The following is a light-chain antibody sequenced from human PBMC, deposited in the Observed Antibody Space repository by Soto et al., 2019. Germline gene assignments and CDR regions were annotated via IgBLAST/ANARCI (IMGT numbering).Light chain of an antibody. V-gene: IGKV3-20*01. CDR1: PSVRNNY. Sequence: IVLTQSPDTLSLSPGERVTLSGSAIPSVRNNYLAWYQQKPGQAPRLLNYETYRRATGIPDRFSGSGSGIDFTLTISRLEPEDFAVYLCQQYGGSSRTFGLGTKVEIK. CDR2: ETY. CDR3: QQYGGSSRT. J-gene: IGKJ1*01.